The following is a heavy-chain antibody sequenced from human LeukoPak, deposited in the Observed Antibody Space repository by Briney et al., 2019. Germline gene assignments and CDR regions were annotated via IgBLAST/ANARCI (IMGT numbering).Heavy chain of an antibody. CDR2: ISAYNGNT. J-gene: IGHJ4*02. CDR1: GYTFTGYY. Sequence: ASVKVSCKASGYTFTGYYMHWVRQAPGQGLEWMGWISAYNGNTNYAQKLQGRVTMTTDTSTSTAYMELRSLRSDDTAVYYCAAYCSSTSCFDSPDYWGQGTLVTVSS. CDR3: AAYCSSTSCFDSPDY. V-gene: IGHV1-18*04. D-gene: IGHD2-2*01.